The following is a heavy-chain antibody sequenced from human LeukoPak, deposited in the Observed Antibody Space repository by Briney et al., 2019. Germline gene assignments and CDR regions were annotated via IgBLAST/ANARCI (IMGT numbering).Heavy chain of an antibody. CDR3: ASARSTVGKGFDP. CDR2: ITSSGNT. Sequence: SETLSLTCTVSGASISSSPYSWSWIRQPAVRGLEWIGRITSSGNTKYNPSLKSRLTISFDTSKNHFSLKLTSVTAADTAVYYCASARSTVGKGFDPWGQGTLVTVSS. D-gene: IGHD4-23*01. V-gene: IGHV4-61*02. J-gene: IGHJ5*02. CDR1: GASISSSPYS.